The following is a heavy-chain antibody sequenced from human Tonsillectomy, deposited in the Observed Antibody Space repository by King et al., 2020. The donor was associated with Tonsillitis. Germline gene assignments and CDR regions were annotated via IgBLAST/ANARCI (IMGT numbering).Heavy chain of an antibody. CDR2: IYYSGST. J-gene: IGHJ4*02. V-gene: IGHV4-59*01. CDR1: GGSISSYY. Sequence: QLQESGPGLVKPSETLSLTCTVSGGSISSYYWSWIRQPPGKGLGWVGYIYYSGSTNHHPSLKSRVTISVYTSKNQFSLKLSSVTAADTAVYDFARGPDTSGYRDYWGQGTLVTVSS. D-gene: IGHD3-22*01. CDR3: ARGPDTSGYRDY.